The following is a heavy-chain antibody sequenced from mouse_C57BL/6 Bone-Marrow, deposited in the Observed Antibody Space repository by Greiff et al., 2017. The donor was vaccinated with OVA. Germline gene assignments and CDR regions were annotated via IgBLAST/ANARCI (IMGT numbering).Heavy chain of an antibody. CDR3: TAWFWAMDD. J-gene: IGHJ4*01. V-gene: IGHV14-4*01. Sequence: VQLQQSGAELVRPGASVKLSCTASGFNITDDYMHWVKQRPEQGLEWIGWIDTENGDTEYASEFQGKATITADTTSNTAYLQLSSLTAEDTAVYYCTAWFWAMDDWGQGTSVTVSS. CDR1: GFNITDDY. CDR2: IDTENGDT. D-gene: IGHD2-2*01.